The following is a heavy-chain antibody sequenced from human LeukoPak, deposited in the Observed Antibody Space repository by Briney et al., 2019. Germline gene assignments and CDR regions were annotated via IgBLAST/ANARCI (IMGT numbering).Heavy chain of an antibody. Sequence: SETLSLTCTVSGGSLSSYYWNWIRQPAGKGLEWIGRIYTSGSTNYNPSLKSRVTMSVDTSKNQFSLKLSSVTAADTAVYYCARATYYYDSSGYWTLEFDFDIWGQGTMVTVSS. J-gene: IGHJ3*02. CDR3: ARATYYYDSSGYWTLEFDFDI. D-gene: IGHD3-22*01. CDR1: GGSLSSYY. CDR2: IYTSGST. V-gene: IGHV4-4*07.